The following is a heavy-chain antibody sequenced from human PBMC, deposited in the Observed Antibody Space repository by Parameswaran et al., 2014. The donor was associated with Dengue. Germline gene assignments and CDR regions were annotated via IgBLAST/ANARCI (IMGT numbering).Heavy chain of an antibody. CDR3: AHSTLYYDSSGYDYYYYGMDV. J-gene: IGHJ6*02. Sequence: PGKALEWLALIYWDDDKRYSPSLKSRLTITKDTSKNQVVLTMTNMDPVDTATYYCAHSTLYYDSSGYDYYYYGMDVWGQGTTVTVSS. D-gene: IGHD3-22*01. CDR2: IYWDDDK. V-gene: IGHV2-5*02.